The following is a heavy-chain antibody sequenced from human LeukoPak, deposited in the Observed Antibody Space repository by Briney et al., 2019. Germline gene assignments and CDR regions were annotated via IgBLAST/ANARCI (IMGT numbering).Heavy chain of an antibody. CDR2: ISGSGSST. J-gene: IGHJ4*02. Sequence: PGRSLRLSCAASGFTFSSYAMTWVRQAPGKGLEWVSGISGSGSSTYYADSVKGRFTLSRDYPKNTLYLQMNSLRAEDTAVYFCAKYSGSYYYPPNWDSWGQGTLVTVSS. CDR3: AKYSGSYYYPPNWDS. V-gene: IGHV3-23*01. D-gene: IGHD1-26*01. CDR1: GFTFSSYA.